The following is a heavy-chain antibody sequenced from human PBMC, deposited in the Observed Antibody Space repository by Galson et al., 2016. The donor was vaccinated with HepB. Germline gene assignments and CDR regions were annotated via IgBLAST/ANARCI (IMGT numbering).Heavy chain of an antibody. Sequence: SLRLSCAASGFNFNTYDMNWVRQAPGKGLEWVSSISRTSSYIYYADSVRGRFTISRDNAKNPLFLQLNSLRAADTAIYYCARDMAGYNWTDFWGLGTLVTVSS. CDR1: GFNFNTYD. CDR3: ARDMAGYNWTDF. J-gene: IGHJ4*02. CDR2: ISRTSSYI. V-gene: IGHV3-21*01. D-gene: IGHD5-24*01.